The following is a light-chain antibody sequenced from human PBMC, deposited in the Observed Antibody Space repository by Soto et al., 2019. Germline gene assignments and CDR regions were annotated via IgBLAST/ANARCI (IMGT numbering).Light chain of an antibody. CDR2: GNS. CDR3: QSYDSSLSGYV. J-gene: IGLJ1*01. V-gene: IGLV1-40*01. Sequence: QSELKHPPSVSGAPGERVTISCTGSSSNIGAGYDVHWYQQLPGTAPKLLIYGNSNRPSGVPDRFSGSKSGTSASLAITGLQAEDEADYYCQSYDSSLSGYVFGTGTKVTVL. CDR1: SSNIGAGYD.